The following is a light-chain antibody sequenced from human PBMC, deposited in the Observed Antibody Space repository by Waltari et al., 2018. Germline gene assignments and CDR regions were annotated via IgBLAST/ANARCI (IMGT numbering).Light chain of an antibody. CDR3: CSYTSSNTYV. CDR1: SGDVGGYNY. J-gene: IGLJ1*01. CDR2: DVI. Sequence: QSALTQPASVSGSPGQSITLSCTGTSGDVGGYNYVSWYQQHPGKAPKLMIYDVINRPSGVSKRFSGSKSGNTASLTISGLQAEDEADYYCCSYTSSNTYVFGTGTKVTVL. V-gene: IGLV2-14*03.